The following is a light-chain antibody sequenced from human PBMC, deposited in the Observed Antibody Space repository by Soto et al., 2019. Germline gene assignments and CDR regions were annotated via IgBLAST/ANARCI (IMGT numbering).Light chain of an antibody. CDR2: AVS. J-gene: IGKJ1*01. CDR1: ESLLQSDGNTY. V-gene: IGKV2D-29*01. Sequence: VLTQTPLSMAITPCQPTYISSKSSESLLQSDGNTYLYWYLQKPGQPPQLLIYAVSNRFSGVPDRVSGSGSGTDFTLKISRVEAEDVGVYYCMQSIQLPRTVGQGTKVDIK. CDR3: MQSIQLPRT.